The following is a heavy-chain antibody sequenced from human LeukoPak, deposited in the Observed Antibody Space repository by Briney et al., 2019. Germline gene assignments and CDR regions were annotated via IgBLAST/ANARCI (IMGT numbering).Heavy chain of an antibody. CDR2: INHSGST. Sequence: PSETLSLTCDVYGGSFSGYYWSWIRQPPGKGLEWIGEINHSGSTNYRPSLKSRVTISVDTSKNQFSLKLSSVTAADTAVYYCARRLWFGAYNWFDPWGQGTLVTVSS. CDR3: ARRLWFGAYNWFDP. CDR1: GGSFSGYY. J-gene: IGHJ5*02. D-gene: IGHD3-10*01. V-gene: IGHV4-34*01.